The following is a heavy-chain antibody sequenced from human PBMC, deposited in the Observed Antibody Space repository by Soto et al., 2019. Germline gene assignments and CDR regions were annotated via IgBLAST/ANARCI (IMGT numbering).Heavy chain of an antibody. D-gene: IGHD3-10*01. J-gene: IGHJ4*02. CDR3: ARDLDGSGSYFTSY. CDR2: ISPHKGDT. V-gene: IGHV1-18*01. Sequence: VASVKVSCKTSGYTFSSIGISWVRQAPGQGLEWMGWISPHKGDTYYAQRLQGRVTMTTDTSTNTAYMELRSLRSDDTAVYFCARDLDGSGSYFTSYWGPGTLVTVSS. CDR1: GYTFSSIG.